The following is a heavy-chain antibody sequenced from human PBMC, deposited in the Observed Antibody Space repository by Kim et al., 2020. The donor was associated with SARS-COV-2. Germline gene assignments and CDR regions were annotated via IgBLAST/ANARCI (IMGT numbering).Heavy chain of an antibody. CDR3: AKGTFDCSSTSCYKKYFDY. J-gene: IGHJ4*02. CDR2: ISGSGGST. CDR1: GFTFSSYA. D-gene: IGHD2-2*02. Sequence: GGSLRLSCAASGFTFSSYAMSWVRQAPGKGLEWVSAISGSGGSTYYADSVKGRFTISRDNSKNTLYLQMNSLRAEDTAVYYCAKGTFDCSSTSCYKKYFDYWGQGTLVTVSS. V-gene: IGHV3-23*01.